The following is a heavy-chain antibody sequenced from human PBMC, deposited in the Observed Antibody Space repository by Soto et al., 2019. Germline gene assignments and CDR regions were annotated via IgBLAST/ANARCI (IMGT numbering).Heavy chain of an antibody. CDR3: AKLPRPKSYYYGMDV. CDR2: ISGSGGST. J-gene: IGHJ6*02. V-gene: IGHV3-23*01. CDR1: GFTFSSYA. Sequence: EVQLLESGGGLVQPGGSLRLSCAASGFTFSSYAMRWVRQAPGKGLEWVSAISGSGGSTYYADSVKGRFTISRDNSKNPLYLQMNSLSAEDTAVYYCAKLPRPKSYYYGMDVWGQGTTVTVSS.